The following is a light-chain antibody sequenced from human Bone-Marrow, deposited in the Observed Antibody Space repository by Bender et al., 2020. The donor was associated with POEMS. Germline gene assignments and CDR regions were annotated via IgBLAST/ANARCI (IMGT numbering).Light chain of an antibody. V-gene: IGLV1-51*01. CDR1: ISNIGSKS. J-gene: IGLJ2*01. CDR3: GTWDTSLSSVV. CDR2: DNN. Sequence: QSVLTQPPSASGTPGQRVTISCSGGISNIGSKSVSWYRQSLGTAPQLVIYDNNRRPSGIPDRFFGSKSGTSATLDITELQTEDEADYFCGTWDTSLSSVVFGGGSHVTV.